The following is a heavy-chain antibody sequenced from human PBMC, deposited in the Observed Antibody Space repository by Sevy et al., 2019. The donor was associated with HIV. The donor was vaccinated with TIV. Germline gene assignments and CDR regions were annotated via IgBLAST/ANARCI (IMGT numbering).Heavy chain of an antibody. CDR1: GFNLRTYD. Sequence: GGSLRLSCAASGFNLRTYDMHWVRQAPGKGLEWVSAIGTAGDTSYPASVKGRFTMSREKARNSLHLQMNNLGVGDTARYFCSRGGSGAFDFWGQGAMVTVSS. CDR3: SRGGSGAFDF. D-gene: IGHD3-10*01. J-gene: IGHJ3*01. V-gene: IGHV3-13*01. CDR2: IGTAGDT.